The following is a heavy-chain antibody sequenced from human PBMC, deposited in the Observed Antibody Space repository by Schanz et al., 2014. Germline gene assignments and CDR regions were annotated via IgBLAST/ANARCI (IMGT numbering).Heavy chain of an antibody. CDR2: IYSGGST. D-gene: IGHD5-18*01. V-gene: IGHV3-66*02. CDR1: GFTVSINY. J-gene: IGHJ4*02. CDR3: AKDRGDGYSNGIFQY. Sequence: EVQLVESGGGLVQPGGSLRLSCAASGFTVSINYMSWVRQAPGKGLEWVSVIYSGGSTYYADSVKGRFTISRDNAKNTFYLHMNSLRNEDTAVYFCAKDRGDGYSNGIFQYWGLGTLVTVSS.